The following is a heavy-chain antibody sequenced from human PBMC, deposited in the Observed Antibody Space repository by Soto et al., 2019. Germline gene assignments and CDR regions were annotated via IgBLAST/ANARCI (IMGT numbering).Heavy chain of an antibody. J-gene: IGHJ5*02. V-gene: IGHV4-31*03. CDR1: GGSISSGGYY. Sequence: QVQLQESGPGLVKPSQTLSLTCTVSGGSISSGGYYWSWIRQHPGKGLEWIGYIYYSGSTYYNPSLKSRVNISVDTSKNQFSLKLSSVTAADTAVYYCARDLRSYFWSGDKNWFDPWGQGTLVTVSS. CDR2: IYYSGST. D-gene: IGHD3-3*01. CDR3: ARDLRSYFWSGDKNWFDP.